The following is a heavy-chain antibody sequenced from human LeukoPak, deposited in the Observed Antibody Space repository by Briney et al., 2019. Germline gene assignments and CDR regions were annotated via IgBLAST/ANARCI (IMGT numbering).Heavy chain of an antibody. CDR3: ARRNTRYYYGMDV. D-gene: IGHD2-2*01. J-gene: IGHJ6*02. CDR1: GYTVSSYD. V-gene: IGHV1-8*01. CDR2: MNPNSGNT. Sequence: ASVKVSRKASGYTVSSYDINWGWQAPRQGLVWMGWMNPNSGNTGYAQKFQGRVTMTRNNSITTAYMELSSLRSEDTAVYYCARRNTRYYYGMDVWGQGTTVTVSS.